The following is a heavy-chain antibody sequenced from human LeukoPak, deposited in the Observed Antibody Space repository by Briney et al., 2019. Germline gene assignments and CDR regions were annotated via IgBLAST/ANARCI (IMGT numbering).Heavy chain of an antibody. D-gene: IGHD3-16*02. CDR1: GFTFSSYG. CDR2: IRYDGSNK. CDR3: ARGGPPFGGVIEPFDY. Sequence: PGGSLRLSCAASGFTFSSYGMHWVRQAPGKGLEWVAFIRYDGSNKYYADSVKGRFTISRDNAKNSLYLQMNSLRAEDTAVYYCARGGPPFGGVIEPFDYWGQGTLVTVSS. V-gene: IGHV3-30*02. J-gene: IGHJ4*02.